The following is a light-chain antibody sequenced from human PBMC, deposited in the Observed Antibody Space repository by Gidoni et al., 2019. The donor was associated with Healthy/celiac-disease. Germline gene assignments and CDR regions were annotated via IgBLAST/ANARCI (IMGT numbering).Light chain of an antibody. CDR2: GAS. Sequence: VLTQSPGTLSLSPGERATLSCRASQSVSSSYLAWYQKKPGQAPRLLIYGASSRATGIPDRFSGSGSGTDFTLTISRLEPEDFAVYYCQQYGSSITFXQXTRLEIK. V-gene: IGKV3-20*01. J-gene: IGKJ5*01. CDR1: QSVSSSY. CDR3: QQYGSSIT.